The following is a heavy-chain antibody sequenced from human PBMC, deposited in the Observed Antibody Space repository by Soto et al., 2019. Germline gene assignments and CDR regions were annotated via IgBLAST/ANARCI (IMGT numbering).Heavy chain of an antibody. CDR1: GGSISSGDYY. D-gene: IGHD3-3*01. CDR3: ARWWSGSRQGFDP. CDR2: IYYSGST. J-gene: IGHJ5*02. V-gene: IGHV4-31*03. Sequence: QVQLQESGPGLVKPSQTLSLTCTVSGGSISSGDYYWSWIRQHPGKGLEWIGYIYYSGSTYYNPHLRSRVTTSVDTSKIQFSLKLSSVTAADTAVYYCARWWSGSRQGFDPWGQGTLVTVSS.